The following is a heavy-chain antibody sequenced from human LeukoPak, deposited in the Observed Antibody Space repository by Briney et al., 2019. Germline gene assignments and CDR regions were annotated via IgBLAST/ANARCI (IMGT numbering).Heavy chain of an antibody. J-gene: IGHJ4*02. D-gene: IGHD3-22*01. V-gene: IGHV4-4*02. CDR2: IYHSGST. CDR3: ARSKAYDSSGYFN. Sequence: KPSETLSLTCTVSGGSISSYYWSWVRQPPGKGLEWIGEIYHSGSTNYNPSLKSRVTISVDKSKNQFSLKLSSVTAADTAVYYCARSKAYDSSGYFNWGQGTLVTASS. CDR1: GGSISSYY.